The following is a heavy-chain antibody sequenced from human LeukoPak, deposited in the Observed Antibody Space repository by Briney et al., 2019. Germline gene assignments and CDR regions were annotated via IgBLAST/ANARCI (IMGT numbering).Heavy chain of an antibody. J-gene: IGHJ4*02. CDR2: IYHSGST. Sequence: PSETLSLTCTVSGYSISSGYYWGWIRQPPEKGLEWIGSIYHSGSTYYNPSLKSRVTISVDTSKNQFSLKLSSVTAADTAVYYRARSDFGVVTHYWGQGTLVTVSS. CDR3: ARSDFGVVTHY. D-gene: IGHD3-3*01. CDR1: GYSISSGYY. V-gene: IGHV4-38-2*02.